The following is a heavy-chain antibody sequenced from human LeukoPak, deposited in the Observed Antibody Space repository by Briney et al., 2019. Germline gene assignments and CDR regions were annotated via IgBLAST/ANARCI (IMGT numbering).Heavy chain of an antibody. CDR1: GLPSTELY. V-gene: IGHV3-72*01. J-gene: IGHJ4*02. Sequence: TGGSLRLSCAPSGLPSTELYIDWVRHAPGKGLEWVGRMRDRANSYNKQFAASVKGRLNISRDDSKNSLYLQMNSLKTEHTAVYYCAGRLRGGSGLLDQWGQGTLVTVSS. CDR3: AGRLRGGSGLLDQ. CDR2: MRDRANSYNK. D-gene: IGHD6-19*01.